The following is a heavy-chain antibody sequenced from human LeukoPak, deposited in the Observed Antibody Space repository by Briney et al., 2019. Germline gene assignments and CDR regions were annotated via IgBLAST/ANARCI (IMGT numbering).Heavy chain of an antibody. CDR2: ISGSGGST. D-gene: IGHD3-22*01. Sequence: GGSLRLSCAASGFTFNSYAMSWVRQTPGKGLEWVSAISGSGGSTYYADSVKGRFTISRDNSKNTLYLQMNSLRAEDTAVYDCAKADSSGYYLDAFDIWGQGTMVTVSS. CDR1: GFTFNSYA. V-gene: IGHV3-23*01. CDR3: AKADSSGYYLDAFDI. J-gene: IGHJ3*02.